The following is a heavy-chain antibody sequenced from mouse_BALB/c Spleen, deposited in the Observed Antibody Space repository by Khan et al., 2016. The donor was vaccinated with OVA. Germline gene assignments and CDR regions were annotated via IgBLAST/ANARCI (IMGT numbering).Heavy chain of an antibody. D-gene: IGHD3-3*01. CDR2: LYYSGTT. V-gene: IGHV3-5*02. CDR3: VRDRAGFDSYYFDY. CDR1: GISITTGNYR. Sequence: EVQLQESGPGLVKPSQTVSLTCTVTGISITTGNYRWSWIRHFPGNKLEWIGYLYYSGTTTYNPSLTSRTTITRDTSKNRFFLEMNSLTTEDTATYYCVRDRAGFDSYYFDYWGQGTALTVSS. J-gene: IGHJ2*01.